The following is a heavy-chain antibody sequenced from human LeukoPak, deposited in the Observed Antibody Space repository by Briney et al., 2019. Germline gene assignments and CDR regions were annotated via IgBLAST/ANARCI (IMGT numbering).Heavy chain of an antibody. J-gene: IGHJ4*02. D-gene: IGHD3-22*01. V-gene: IGHV3-23*01. Sequence: GGSLRLSCAASGFTFSDYYMSWIRQAPGRGLEWVSAISGSGGSTYYADSVKGRFTISRDNSKNTLYLQMNSLRAEDTAVYYCARDLGAYDSSGFDYWGQGTLVTVSS. CDR1: GFTFSDYY. CDR3: ARDLGAYDSSGFDY. CDR2: ISGSGGST.